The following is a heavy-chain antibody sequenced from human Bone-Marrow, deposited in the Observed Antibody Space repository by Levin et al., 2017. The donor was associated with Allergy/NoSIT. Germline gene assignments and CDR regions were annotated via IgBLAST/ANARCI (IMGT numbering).Heavy chain of an antibody. CDR1: GFTFSAYA. D-gene: IGHD6-13*01. CDR2: LSYDESNQ. J-gene: IGHJ4*02. CDR3: AKGDRSRNIAAGLDY. V-gene: IGHV3-30*18. Sequence: GGSLRLSCTASGFTFSAYAMHWVRQAPGKGLEWVAVLSYDESNQYYADSVKGRFTISRDNSKNTLCLQMNSLRAEDTAVYHCAKGDRSRNIAAGLDYWGQGTLVTVSS.